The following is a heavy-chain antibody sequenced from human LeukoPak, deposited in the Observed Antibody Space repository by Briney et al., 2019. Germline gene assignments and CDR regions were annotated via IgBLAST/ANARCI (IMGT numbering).Heavy chain of an antibody. CDR1: GGSISSYY. CDR2: IHYSGST. J-gene: IGHJ2*01. CDR3: ARRSGGLGWYFDL. V-gene: IGHV4-59*08. D-gene: IGHD3-10*01. Sequence: SETLSLTCTVSGGSISSYYWSWIRQPPGKGLEWIGYIHYSGSTNYNPSLKSRVTISVDTSKNQFSLKLSSVTAADTAVYYCARRSGGLGWYFDLWGRGTLVTVSS.